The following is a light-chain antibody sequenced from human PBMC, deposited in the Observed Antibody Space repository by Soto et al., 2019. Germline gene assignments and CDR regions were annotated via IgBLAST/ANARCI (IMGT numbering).Light chain of an antibody. CDR3: QQYNNWPPWT. CDR1: QTVSTY. J-gene: IGKJ1*01. CDR2: GAS. Sequence: IVLTQSPATLSLSPGERATLSCRARQTVSTYLSWYQHKPGQAPRLLIYGASNRATGIPARFSGSGSGTEFTLTISSLQSEDFAVYYCQQYNNWPPWTFGQGTKVDIK. V-gene: IGKV3D-15*01.